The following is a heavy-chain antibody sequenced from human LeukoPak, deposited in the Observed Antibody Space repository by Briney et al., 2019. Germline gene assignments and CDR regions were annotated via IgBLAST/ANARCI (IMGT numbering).Heavy chain of an antibody. Sequence: PGGSLRFSCVASGLNFSAYYMTWIRWAPGNGLEAPGKGLEWLSHISKTGTTIYYADSVKGRFTISRDNAKSSLYLHMTSLRAEDTAVYYCVAGVALDYWGQGALVTVSS. V-gene: IGHV3-11*01. J-gene: IGHJ4*02. CDR3: VAGVALDY. CDR2: ISKTGTTI. CDR1: GLNFSAYY. D-gene: IGHD3-3*01.